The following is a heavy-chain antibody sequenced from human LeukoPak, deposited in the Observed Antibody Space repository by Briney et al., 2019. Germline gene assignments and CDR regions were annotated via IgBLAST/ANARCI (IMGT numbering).Heavy chain of an antibody. CDR3: ARRLPPGAFDI. D-gene: IGHD1-1*01. V-gene: IGHV4-59*01. CDR2: IYYSGST. Sequence: SSETLSLTCTVSGGSISSYYWSWIRQPPGKGLEWLGYIYYSGSTNYNPSLKSRVTISVDTSKNQFSLKLSSVTAADTAVYYCARRLPPGAFDIWGQGTMVTVSS. CDR1: GGSISSYY. J-gene: IGHJ3*02.